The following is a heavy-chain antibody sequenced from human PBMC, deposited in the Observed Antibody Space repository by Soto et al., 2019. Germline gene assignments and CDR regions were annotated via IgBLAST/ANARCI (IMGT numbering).Heavy chain of an antibody. CDR1: GFTFSSYA. CDR2: ISGSGGST. CDR3: AKDSYSSSWPPDY. D-gene: IGHD6-13*01. V-gene: IGHV3-23*01. J-gene: IGHJ4*02. Sequence: GGSLRLSCAASGFTFSSYAMSWVRQAPGKGLEWVLAISGSGGSTYYADSVKGRFTISRDNSKNTLYLQMNSLRAEDTAVYYCAKDSYSSSWPPDYWGQGTLVTVSS.